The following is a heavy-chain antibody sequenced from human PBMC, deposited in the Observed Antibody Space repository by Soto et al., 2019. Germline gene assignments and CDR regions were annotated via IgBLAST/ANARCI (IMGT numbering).Heavy chain of an antibody. CDR3: ARPSRNLPTVTVDYFDY. V-gene: IGHV4-39*01. J-gene: IGHJ4*02. Sequence: SETLSLTCTVSGGSISSSSYYWGWIRQPPGKGLEWIGSIYYSGSTYYNPSLKSRVTISVDTSKNQFSLKLSSVTAADTAVYYCARPSRNLPTVTVDYFDYWGQGTLVTVSS. CDR2: IYYSGST. CDR1: GGSISSSSYY. D-gene: IGHD4-17*01.